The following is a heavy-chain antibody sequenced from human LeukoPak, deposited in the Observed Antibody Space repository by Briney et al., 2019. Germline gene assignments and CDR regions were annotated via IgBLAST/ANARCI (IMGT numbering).Heavy chain of an antibody. CDR2: IYPGDSDT. CDR1: GYSFTNYW. V-gene: IGHV5-51*01. CDR3: ARYEYCSSTSCYSNWFDP. D-gene: IGHD2-2*01. Sequence: GESLKISCKGSGYSFTNYWIGWVRQMPGKGLEWMGIIYPGDSDTRYSPSFQGQVTISADKSISTAYLQWSSLKASDTAMYYCARYEYCSSTSCYSNWFDPWGQGTLVTVSS. J-gene: IGHJ5*02.